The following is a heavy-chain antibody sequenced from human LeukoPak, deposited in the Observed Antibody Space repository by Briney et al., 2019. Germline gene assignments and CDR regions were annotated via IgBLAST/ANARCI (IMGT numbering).Heavy chain of an antibody. J-gene: IGHJ4*02. CDR1: GFTFSSYW. Sequence: GGSLRLSCAASGFTFSSYWMTWVRQGPGKGLEWVANIKPDGSLIYYVDSVKGRFTISRDNAKNSLYLQMYSLRAEDTAVYYCAKWELYSGFYYIDYWGQGTLATVSS. CDR2: IKPDGSLI. D-gene: IGHD1-26*01. CDR3: AKWELYSGFYYIDY. V-gene: IGHV3-7*01.